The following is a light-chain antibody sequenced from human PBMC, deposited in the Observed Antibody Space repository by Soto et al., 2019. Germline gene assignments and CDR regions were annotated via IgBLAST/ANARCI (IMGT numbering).Light chain of an antibody. V-gene: IGLV2-8*01. Sequence: QSVLTQPPSASGSPGQSVTISCTGTSSDVGGYYYVSWYQQHPGKAPKLMIYDVSKRPSGVPDRFSGSKPGNTASLTVSGLQTEDEADYYCSSYARSNNNVIFGGGTKLTVL. CDR3: SSYARSNNNVI. J-gene: IGLJ2*01. CDR1: SSDVGGYYY. CDR2: DVS.